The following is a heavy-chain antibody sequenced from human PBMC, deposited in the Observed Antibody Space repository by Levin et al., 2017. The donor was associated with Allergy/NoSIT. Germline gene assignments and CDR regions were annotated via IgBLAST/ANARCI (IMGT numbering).Heavy chain of an antibody. CDR3: VRGYCASSTYTSGY. Sequence: GESLKISCAASGFAFSSYWMYWVRQAPGKGLVWVSRINSDGSSTSYADSVKGRFTISRDNAKNTLSLQINSLRAEDTAVYYCVRGYCASSTYTSGYWGQGTLVTVSS. D-gene: IGHD3-16*01. CDR2: INSDGSST. J-gene: IGHJ4*02. CDR1: GFAFSSYW. V-gene: IGHV3-74*01.